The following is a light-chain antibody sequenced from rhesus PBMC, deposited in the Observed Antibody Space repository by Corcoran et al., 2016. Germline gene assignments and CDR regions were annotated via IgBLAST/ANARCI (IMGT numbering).Light chain of an antibody. Sequence: EIVMTQSPATLSLSPGERATLSCRASQTVSNNLAWYHQNPGRPPRLLIYGASTRATGIPDRSSGSGSGTDFTLTISGLAPEDFALYYCQHYSSWPLTFGGGTKVEIK. CDR3: QHYSSWPLT. CDR2: GAS. J-gene: IGKJ4*01. CDR1: QTVSNN. V-gene: IGKV3-42*03.